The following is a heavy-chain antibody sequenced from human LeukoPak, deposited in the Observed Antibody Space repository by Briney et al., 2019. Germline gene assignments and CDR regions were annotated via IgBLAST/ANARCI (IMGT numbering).Heavy chain of an antibody. D-gene: IGHD3-10*01. CDR2: ISGSGGST. CDR1: GFTFSSYA. V-gene: IGHV3-23*01. Sequence: PGGSLRLSCAASGFTFSSYAMCWVRQAPGKGLEWVSAISGSGGSTYYADSVKGRFTISRDNSKNTLYLQMNSLRAEDTAVYYCAKDNYYGSGSYYDDAFDIWGQGTMVTVSS. J-gene: IGHJ3*02. CDR3: AKDNYYGSGSYYDDAFDI.